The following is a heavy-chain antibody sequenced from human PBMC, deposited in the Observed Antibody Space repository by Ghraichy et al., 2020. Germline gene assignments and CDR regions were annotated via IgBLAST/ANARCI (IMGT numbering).Heavy chain of an antibody. CDR3: AKDDLGSYLPSGNY. D-gene: IGHD1-26*01. J-gene: IGHJ4*02. V-gene: IGHV3-23*01. CDR2: ISGSGGST. CDR1: GFTFSSYA. Sequence: GGSLRLSCAASGFTFSSYAMSWVRQAPGKGLEWVSAISGSGGSTYYADSVKGRFTISRDNSKNTLYLQMYSLRAEDTAVYYCAKDDLGSYLPSGNYWGQGTLVTVSS.